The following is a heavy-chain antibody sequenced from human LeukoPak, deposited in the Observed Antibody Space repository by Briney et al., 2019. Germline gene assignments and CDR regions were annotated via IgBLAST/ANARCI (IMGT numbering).Heavy chain of an antibody. CDR2: INPNSGVT. Sequence: ASVKVSCKASGYTITDYYMHWVRQAPGQGLEWMGWINPNSGVTNYAQNFQGRVTMTRDTSISTAYMELSRLTSDDTAVYYCARDRGSSLVFDYWGQGTLVTVSS. CDR3: ARDRGSSLVFDY. J-gene: IGHJ4*02. V-gene: IGHV1-2*02. D-gene: IGHD1-26*01. CDR1: GYTITDYY.